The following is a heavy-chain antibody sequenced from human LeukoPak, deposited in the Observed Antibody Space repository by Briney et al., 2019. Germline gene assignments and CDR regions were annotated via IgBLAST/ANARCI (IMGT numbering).Heavy chain of an antibody. CDR1: GFTFSNYD. CDR2: INTAGDT. CDR3: ARRITAAGTLDY. Sequence: QPGGSLRLSCAASGFTFSNYDMHWVRHTTGKGLEWVSAINTAGDTYYPDSVKGRFTISRENAKNSFYLQMNSLRAEDTAVYYCARRITAAGTLDYWGQGTLVTVSS. D-gene: IGHD6-13*01. J-gene: IGHJ4*02. V-gene: IGHV3-13*01.